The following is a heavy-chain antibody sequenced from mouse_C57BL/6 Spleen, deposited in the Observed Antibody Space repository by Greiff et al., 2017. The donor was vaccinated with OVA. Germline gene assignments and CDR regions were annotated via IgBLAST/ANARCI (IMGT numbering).Heavy chain of an antibody. Sequence: EVKLMESEGGLVQPGSSMKLSCTASGFTFSDYYMAWVRQVPEKGLEWVANINYDGSSTYYLDSLKSRFIISRDNAKNILYLQMSSLKSEDTATDYCARDLTGRGAMDHWGQGTSVTVSS. V-gene: IGHV5-16*01. CDR1: GFTFSDYY. CDR2: INYDGSST. D-gene: IGHD4-1*01. CDR3: ARDLTGRGAMDH. J-gene: IGHJ4*01.